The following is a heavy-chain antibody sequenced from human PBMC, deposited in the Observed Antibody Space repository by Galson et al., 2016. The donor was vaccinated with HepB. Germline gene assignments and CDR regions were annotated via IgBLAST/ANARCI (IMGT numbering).Heavy chain of an antibody. CDR1: GFTFNGYG. Sequence: SLRLSCAASGFTFNGYGMHWVRQTPGKGLEWVALISNDGSKEYYADSVKGRFIISRDNSQNTLYLQINSLRPEDTAVYYCVKDPDNYGGGGHNFVFQDRYFDHWGQGTLVTVSS. CDR3: VKDPDNYGGGGHNFVFQDRYFDH. D-gene: IGHD2-21*01. V-gene: IGHV3-30*18. J-gene: IGHJ4*02. CDR2: ISNDGSKE.